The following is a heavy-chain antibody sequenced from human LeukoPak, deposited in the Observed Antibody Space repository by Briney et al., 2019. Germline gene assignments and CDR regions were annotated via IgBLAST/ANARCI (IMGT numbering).Heavy chain of an antibody. J-gene: IGHJ4*02. CDR3: ATYARAGSGYFNY. CDR2: ISYDGSNK. Sequence: GGSLRLSCAASGFTFSSYGMHWVRQAPGKGLEWVAVISYDGSNKYYADSVKGRFTISRDNSKNTLYLQMNSLRAEDTAVYYCATYARAGSGYFNYWGQGTLVTVSS. D-gene: IGHD3-22*01. CDR1: GFTFSSYG. V-gene: IGHV3-30*03.